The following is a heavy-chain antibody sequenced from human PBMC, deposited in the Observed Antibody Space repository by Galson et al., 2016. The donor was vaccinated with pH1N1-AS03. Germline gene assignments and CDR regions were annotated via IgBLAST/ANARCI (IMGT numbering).Heavy chain of an antibody. J-gene: IGHJ6*02. CDR1: GFIFRNYA. CDR3: AKLPLYACPRTYYDGMDV. V-gene: IGHV3-23*01. CDR2: ITGSGGA. Sequence: LRLSCAASGFIFRNYAMSWVRQTPGKGLEWVAGITGSGGAYYAGSVRGRFPISRDNSTYTLYLQMNTLTPDDTAVYYCAKLPLYACPRTYYDGMDVWGQGTTVTVSS. D-gene: IGHD2-2*01.